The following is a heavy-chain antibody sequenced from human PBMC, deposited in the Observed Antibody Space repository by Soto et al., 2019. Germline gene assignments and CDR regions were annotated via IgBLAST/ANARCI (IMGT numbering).Heavy chain of an antibody. V-gene: IGHV3-23*01. Sequence: EVQLLESGGGLVQPGGSLRLSCAASGFTFSSYAMNWVRQAPGKGLEWVSIIAGSGGGVYYADSVKGRFTVSRDNSKNTLYLQMTSLSAEDTAVYYCAQGLPARSLGLTVTFRKYYIDVWGNGTTVTVSS. D-gene: IGHD1-20*01. J-gene: IGHJ6*03. CDR2: IAGSGGGV. CDR1: GFTFSSYA. CDR3: AQGLPARSLGLTVTFRKYYIDV.